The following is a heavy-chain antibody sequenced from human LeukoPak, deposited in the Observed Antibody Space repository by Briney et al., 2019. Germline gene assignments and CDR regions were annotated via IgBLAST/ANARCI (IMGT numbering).Heavy chain of an antibody. J-gene: IGHJ4*02. CDR1: GYTFTSYY. Sequence: ASVKVSCKASGYTFTSYYMHWVRQAPGQGLERMGIINPSGGSTSYAQKPQGRGTMTRDTSTSTVYIELGSLRSEDTAVYCCARQSLFDSSGYPFDYWGQGTLVTVSS. CDR2: INPSGGST. CDR3: ARQSLFDSSGYPFDY. D-gene: IGHD3-22*01. V-gene: IGHV1-46*01.